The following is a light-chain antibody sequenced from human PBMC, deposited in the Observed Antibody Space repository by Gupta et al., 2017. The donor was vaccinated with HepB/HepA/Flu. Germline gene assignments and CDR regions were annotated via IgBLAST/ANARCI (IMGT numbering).Light chain of an antibody. Sequence: QAVLTQPSSLSASPGASASLTCTLRSDIDVGTSRIYWYQQKPGSPPQYLLRYKSDSDKHQGSGVPSRFSGSKDASANAGILLISGLQSEDEADYYCMIWHSSAVVFGGGTKLTVI. J-gene: IGLJ2*01. CDR1: SDIDVGTSR. CDR3: MIWHSSAVV. V-gene: IGLV5-45*02. CDR2: YKSDSDK.